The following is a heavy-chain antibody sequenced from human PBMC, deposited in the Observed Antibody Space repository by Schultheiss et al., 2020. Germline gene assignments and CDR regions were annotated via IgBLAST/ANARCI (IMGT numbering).Heavy chain of an antibody. CDR2: ISAYNGNT. V-gene: IGHV1-18*01. Sequence: ASVKVSCKASGYTFTSYGISWVRQAPGQGLEWMGWISAYNGNTNYAQKLQGRVTLTTDISTSTVYMELSSLRSEDTAVYYCACFITMVRDGLSWFDPWGQGDLVTVSS. CDR1: GYTFTSYG. D-gene: IGHD3-10*01. J-gene: IGHJ5*02. CDR3: ACFITMVRDGLSWFDP.